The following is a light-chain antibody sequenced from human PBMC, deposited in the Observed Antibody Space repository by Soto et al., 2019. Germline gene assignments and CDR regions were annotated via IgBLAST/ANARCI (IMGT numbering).Light chain of an antibody. Sequence: QSVLTQPASVSGSPGQSITISCPGTSSDVGSYNLVSWYQQHPGKAPKLMIYEGSKRPSGVSNRFSGSKSGNTASLTISGLQAEDEADYYCCSYAGSSTWVFGGGTKLTVL. V-gene: IGLV2-23*01. CDR1: SSDVGSYNL. CDR3: CSYAGSSTWV. CDR2: EGS. J-gene: IGLJ3*02.